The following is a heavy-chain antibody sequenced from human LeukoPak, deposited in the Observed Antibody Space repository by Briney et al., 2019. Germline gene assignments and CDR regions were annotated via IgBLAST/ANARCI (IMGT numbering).Heavy chain of an antibody. CDR3: ARVSRTYYYDSSGYPFDY. CDR2: INPNSGGT. J-gene: IGHJ4*02. V-gene: IGHV1-2*02. CDR1: GYTFTGYY. Sequence: GASVKVSCKASGYTFTGYYMHWVRQAPGQGLEWMGWINPNSGGTNYAQKFQGRVTMTRDTSISTAYMELSRLRSDDTAVYYCARVSRTYYYDSSGYPFDYWGQGALVTVSS. D-gene: IGHD3-22*01.